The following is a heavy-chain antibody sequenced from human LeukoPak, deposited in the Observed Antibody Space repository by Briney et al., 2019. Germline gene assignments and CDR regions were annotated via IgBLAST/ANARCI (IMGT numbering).Heavy chain of an antibody. Sequence: GGSLRLSCAASGFTFSSYWMHWVRQAPGKGLVWVSRINSDGSSTSYADSVKGRFTISRDNAKNTLYLQMNSLRAEDTAVYYCARGIISSSLESDYWGQGTLVTVSS. CDR1: GFTFSSYW. V-gene: IGHV3-74*01. CDR3: ARGIISSSLESDY. D-gene: IGHD6-13*01. J-gene: IGHJ4*02. CDR2: INSDGSST.